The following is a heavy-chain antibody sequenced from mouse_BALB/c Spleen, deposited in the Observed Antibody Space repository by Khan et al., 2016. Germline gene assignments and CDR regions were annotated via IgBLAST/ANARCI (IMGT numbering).Heavy chain of an antibody. CDR2: IDPANGTT. CDR3: ALLRYAY. D-gene: IGHD1-1*01. J-gene: IGHJ3*01. V-gene: IGHV14-3*02. CDR1: GFNIKDTY. Sequence: VRLQQSGAELVKPGASVKLSCTASGFNIKDTYMHWVKQRPEQGLEWIGRIDPANGTTKYDPKFQGKATITADTSSNTAYLQLSSLTSEDTAVYYCALLRYAYWGQGNLVTVSA.